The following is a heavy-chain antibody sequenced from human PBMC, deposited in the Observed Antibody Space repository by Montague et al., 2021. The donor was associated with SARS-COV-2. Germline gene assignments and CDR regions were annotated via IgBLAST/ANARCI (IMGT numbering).Heavy chain of an antibody. J-gene: IGHJ6*02. V-gene: IGHV4-39*07. D-gene: IGHD3-3*01. CDR2: VYYSGRT. CDR3: ARDGSLPYEFFIGPLRYYWGTDD. Sequence: SETLSLTCTVSGGSIGSSSYYWGWIRQPPGKGLEWIGSVYYSGRTYYNPSLKSRVTISVDTSKNQFSLKLSSVTAADTAVYYCARDGSLPYEFFIGPLRYYWGTDDWGQGTTVTVSS. CDR1: GGSIGSSSYY.